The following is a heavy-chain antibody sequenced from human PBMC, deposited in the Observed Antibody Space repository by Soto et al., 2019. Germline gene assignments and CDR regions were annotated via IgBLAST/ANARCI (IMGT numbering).Heavy chain of an antibody. V-gene: IGHV5-10-1*01. J-gene: IGHJ6*02. CDR1: GYSFTSYW. Sequence: PGESLKISCKGSGYSFTSYWISWVCQMPGKGLEWMGRIDPSDSYTNYSPSFQGHVTISADKSISTAYLQWSSLKASDTAMYYCARLLNYYDSSGYYENVYYYYGMDVWGQGTTVTV. CDR2: IDPSDSYT. CDR3: ARLLNYYDSSGYYENVYYYYGMDV. D-gene: IGHD3-22*01.